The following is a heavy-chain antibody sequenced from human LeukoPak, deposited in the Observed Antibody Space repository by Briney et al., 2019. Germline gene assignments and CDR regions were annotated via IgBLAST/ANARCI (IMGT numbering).Heavy chain of an antibody. D-gene: IGHD2-2*01. V-gene: IGHV1-3*01. CDR1: GYTFTSYA. CDR3: ARGLGYCSSTSCYAEAHAFDI. J-gene: IGHJ3*02. CDR2: SNAGNGNT. Sequence: ASVNVSCKASGYTFTSYAMHWVRQAPGQRLEWMGWSNAGNGNTKYSQKFQGRVTITRDTSASTAYMELSSLRSEDTAVYYCARGLGYCSSTSCYAEAHAFDIWGQGTMVTVSS.